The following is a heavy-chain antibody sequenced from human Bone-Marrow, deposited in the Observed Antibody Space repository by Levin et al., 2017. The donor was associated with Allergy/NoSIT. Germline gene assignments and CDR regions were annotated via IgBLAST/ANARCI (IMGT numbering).Heavy chain of an antibody. V-gene: IGHV4-31*03. CDR1: GGSISSGGYY. D-gene: IGHD3/OR15-3a*01. Sequence: LRLSCTVSGGSISSGGYYWSWIRQHPGKGLEWIGYIYYSGSTYYNPSLKSRVTISVDTSKNQFSLKLSSVTAADTTVYYCARVSGLVYFDYWGQGTLVTVSS. CDR3: ARVSGLVYFDY. CDR2: IYYSGST. J-gene: IGHJ4*02.